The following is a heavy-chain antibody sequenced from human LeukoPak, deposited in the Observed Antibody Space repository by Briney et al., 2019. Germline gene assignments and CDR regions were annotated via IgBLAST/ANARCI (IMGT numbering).Heavy chain of an antibody. D-gene: IGHD2-2*01. Sequence: ASVKVSCKASGYTFTSYAFRWGRQAPGQGLEWMGWISAYNGNTNYAQNLQGRVTITTDTSTSTAYMELRSLRSDDTAVYYCAREGAYCSSTSCHLRIWFDPWGQGTLVTVSS. CDR2: ISAYNGNT. CDR1: GYTFTSYA. CDR3: AREGAYCSSTSCHLRIWFDP. J-gene: IGHJ5*02. V-gene: IGHV1-18*01.